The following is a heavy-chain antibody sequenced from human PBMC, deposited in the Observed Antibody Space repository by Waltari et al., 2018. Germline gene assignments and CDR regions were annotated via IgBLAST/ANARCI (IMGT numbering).Heavy chain of an antibody. J-gene: IGHJ4*02. CDR2: IYTSGST. CDR1: GGSISSGSYY. D-gene: IGHD5-12*01. CDR3: ARGAYEDVDY. Sequence: QVQLQESGPGLVKPSQTLSLTCTVSGGSISSGSYYWSWIRQPAGKGLEWIGRIYTSGSTNYNPSLKSRVTISVDTSKNQFSLKLSSVTAADTAVYYCARGAYEDVDYWGQGTLVTVSS. V-gene: IGHV4-61*02.